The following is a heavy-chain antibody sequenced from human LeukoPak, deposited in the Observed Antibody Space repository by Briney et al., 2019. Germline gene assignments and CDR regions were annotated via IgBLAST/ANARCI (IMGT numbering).Heavy chain of an antibody. V-gene: IGHV3-49*03. J-gene: IGHJ4*02. Sequence: GGSLSLSCTASGFTFGDYAMSWFRQAPGKGLEWVGFIRSKAYGGTTEYAASVKGRFTISRDDSKSIAYLQMNSLKTEDTAVYYCTSSYQWEPSDYWGQGTRVTVSS. CDR1: GFTFGDYA. D-gene: IGHD1-26*01. CDR3: TSSYQWEPSDY. CDR2: IRSKAYGGTT.